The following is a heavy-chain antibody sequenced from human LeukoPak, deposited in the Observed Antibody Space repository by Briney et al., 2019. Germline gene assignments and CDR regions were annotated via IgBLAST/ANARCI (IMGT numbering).Heavy chain of an antibody. J-gene: IGHJ5*02. Sequence: GGSLRLSCTASGFTFGDYAMSWFRQAPGKGLEWVGFIRSKAYGGTTEYAASVKGRFTISRDDSKSIAYLQMNSLKTEDTAVYYCTRDRSVIMIFGYWFDPWGQGTLVTVSS. V-gene: IGHV3-49*03. CDR1: GFTFGDYA. CDR2: IRSKAYGGTT. D-gene: IGHD3-3*01. CDR3: TRDRSVIMIFGYWFDP.